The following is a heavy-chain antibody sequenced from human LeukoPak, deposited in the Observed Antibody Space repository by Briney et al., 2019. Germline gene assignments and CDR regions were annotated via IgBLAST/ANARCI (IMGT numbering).Heavy chain of an antibody. V-gene: IGHV3-72*01. CDR1: GFIFSDHY. Sequence: GGSLRLSCAGSGFIFSDHYIDWVRQAPGKGPEWLGRTRNKVNSDTTEYAASVKGRFSISRDDSKNSLFLQMNSLRPEDTAVYYCSKGYSGLLIYALDVWGQGTRVTVSS. D-gene: IGHD1-26*01. CDR3: SKGYSGLLIYALDV. J-gene: IGHJ3*01. CDR2: TRNKVNSDTT.